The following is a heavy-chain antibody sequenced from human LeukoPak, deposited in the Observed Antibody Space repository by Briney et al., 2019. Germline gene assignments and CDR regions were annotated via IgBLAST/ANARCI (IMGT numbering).Heavy chain of an antibody. CDR3: AKGSVVYYVFWSGSYSDY. D-gene: IGHD3-3*01. CDR1: GFNFVTYT. J-gene: IGHJ4*02. Sequence: GGSLRLSCAASGFNFVTYTMNWVRQAPGKGLEWVSVIANSGETEYYADSVRGRFTISRDNSKNTLYLQMDSLRAEDTAIYYCAKGSVVYYVFWSGSYSDYWGQGTLVTVSS. V-gene: IGHV3-23*01. CDR2: IANSGETE.